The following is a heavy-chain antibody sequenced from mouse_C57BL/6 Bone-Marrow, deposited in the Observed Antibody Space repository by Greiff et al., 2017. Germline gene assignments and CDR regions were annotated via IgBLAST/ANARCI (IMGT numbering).Heavy chain of an antibody. V-gene: IGHV1-50*01. CDR3: AFYYGSSYERYFDV. D-gene: IGHD1-1*01. CDR1: GYTFTSYW. CDR2: IDPSDSYT. J-gene: IGHJ1*03. Sequence: VQLQQPGAELVKPGASVKLSCKASGYTFTSYWMQWVKQRPGQGLEWIGEIDPSDSYTNYNQKFKGKATLTVDTSSSTAYMQLSSLTSEDSAVYYCAFYYGSSYERYFDVWGTGTTVTVSS.